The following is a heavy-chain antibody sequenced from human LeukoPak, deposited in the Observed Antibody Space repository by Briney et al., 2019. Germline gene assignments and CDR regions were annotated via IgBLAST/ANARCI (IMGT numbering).Heavy chain of an antibody. J-gene: IGHJ4*02. D-gene: IGHD3-9*01. CDR1: GYTFSSYA. CDR2: ISYDGSNK. CDR3: ARDNYDILTGYYTGPDY. V-gene: IGHV3-30*04. Sequence: SCKASGYTFSSYAMHWVRQAPGKGLEWVAVISYDGSNKYYADSVKGRFTISRDNSKNTLYLQMNSLRAEDTAVYYCARDNYDILTGYYTGPDYWGQGTLVTVSS.